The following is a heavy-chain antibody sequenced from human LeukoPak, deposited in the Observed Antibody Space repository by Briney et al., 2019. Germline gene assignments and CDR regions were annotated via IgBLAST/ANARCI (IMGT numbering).Heavy chain of an antibody. D-gene: IGHD2-2*01. CDR2: IFTGGGT. CDR1: GFSVRTNF. CDR3: AKDGCPTCYHWDAFDI. Sequence: GGSLRLSCAVSGFSVRTNFMSWVRQAPGKGLEWVSVIFTGGGTDHADSVKGRFTISRDNSKNSLYLQMNSLRAEDTALYYCAKDGCPTCYHWDAFDIWGQGTMVTVSS. V-gene: IGHV3-53*01. J-gene: IGHJ3*02.